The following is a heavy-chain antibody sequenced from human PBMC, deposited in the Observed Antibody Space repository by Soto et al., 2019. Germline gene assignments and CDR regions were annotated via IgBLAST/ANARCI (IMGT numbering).Heavy chain of an antibody. Sequence: GGSLRLSCAASGFTYSSHAIRWMRQAPGKSLEWVSVISYDGSNKYYADSVKGRFTISRDNSKNTLYLQMNSLRAEDTAVYYCAKDLGQWLVPEYFQHWGQRTLVTVSS. D-gene: IGHD6-19*01. V-gene: IGHV3-30*04. CDR2: ISYDGSNK. CDR3: AKDLGQWLVPEYFQH. CDR1: GFTYSSHA. J-gene: IGHJ1*01.